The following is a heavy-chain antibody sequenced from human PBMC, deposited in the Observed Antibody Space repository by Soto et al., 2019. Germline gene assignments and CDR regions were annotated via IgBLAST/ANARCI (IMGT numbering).Heavy chain of an antibody. J-gene: IGHJ4*02. CDR3: ARIQRYYDFWSGYYIPFDY. D-gene: IGHD3-3*01. V-gene: IGHV2-26*01. CDR1: GFSLSNARMG. Sequence: QVTLKESGPVLVKPTETLTPTCTVSGFSLSNARMGVSWIRQPPGKALEWLAHIFSNDEKSYSTSLKSRLTIAKDTSKSQVVLTMTNMDPVDTATYYCARIQRYYDFWSGYYIPFDYWGQGTLVTVSS. CDR2: IFSNDEK.